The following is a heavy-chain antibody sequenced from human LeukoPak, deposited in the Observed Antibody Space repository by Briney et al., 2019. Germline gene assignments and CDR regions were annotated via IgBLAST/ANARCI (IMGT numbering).Heavy chain of an antibody. D-gene: IGHD1-26*01. Sequence: GGSLRLSCAASGFTVSSNYMSWVRQAPGKGLERVSVIYSGGSTYYADSVKGRFTISRDNSKNTLYLQMNSLRAEDTAVYYCARSYSGTYYVDYWGQGTLVTVSS. V-gene: IGHV3-66*01. J-gene: IGHJ4*02. CDR3: ARSYSGTYYVDY. CDR2: IYSGGST. CDR1: GFTVSSNY.